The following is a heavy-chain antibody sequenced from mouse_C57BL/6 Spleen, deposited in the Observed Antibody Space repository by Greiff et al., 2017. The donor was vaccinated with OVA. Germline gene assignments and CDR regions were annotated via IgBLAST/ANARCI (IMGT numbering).Heavy chain of an antibody. Sequence: QVQLQQPGAELVRPGTSVKLSCKASGYTFTSYWMHWVKQRPGQGLEWIGVIDPSDSYTNYNQKFKGKATLTVDTSSSTAYMQLSSLTSEDSAVYYCARDSNYVGAMDYWGQGTSVTVSS. CDR2: IDPSDSYT. CDR3: ARDSNYVGAMDY. V-gene: IGHV1-59*01. CDR1: GYTFTSYW. D-gene: IGHD2-5*01. J-gene: IGHJ4*01.